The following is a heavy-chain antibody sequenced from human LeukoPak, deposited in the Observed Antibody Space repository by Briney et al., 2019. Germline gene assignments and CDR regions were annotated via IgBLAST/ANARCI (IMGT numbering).Heavy chain of an antibody. CDR2: INHSGST. V-gene: IGHV4-34*01. Sequence: PSETLSLTCAVYGGSFSGYYWSWIRQPPGKGLEWIGEINHSGSTNYNPSLKSRVTISVDTSKNQFSLKLSSVTAADTAVYYCARGYYDFWSGYHDAFDIWGQGTMVTVS. J-gene: IGHJ3*02. CDR3: ARGYYDFWSGYHDAFDI. CDR1: GGSFSGYY. D-gene: IGHD3-3*01.